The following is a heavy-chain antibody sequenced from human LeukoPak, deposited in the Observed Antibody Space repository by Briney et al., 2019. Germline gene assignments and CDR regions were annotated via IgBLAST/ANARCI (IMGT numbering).Heavy chain of an antibody. CDR1: GFIFKTYG. Sequence: PGGSLRLSRAASGFIFKTYGMHWVRQAPGMGLEWVALISYDGSNKYYADSVKDRFTISRDNSKNTLYLQMNSLRAEDTAVYFCTTVTYPDDYWGQGTLVTVSS. J-gene: IGHJ4*02. D-gene: IGHD4-17*01. CDR2: ISYDGSNK. V-gene: IGHV3-30*03. CDR3: TTVTYPDDY.